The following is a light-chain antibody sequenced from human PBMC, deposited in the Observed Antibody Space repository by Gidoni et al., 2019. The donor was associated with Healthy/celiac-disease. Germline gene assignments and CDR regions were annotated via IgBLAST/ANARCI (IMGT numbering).Light chain of an antibody. CDR3: NSYTSSSTLLYV. Sequence: QSALTQPASVSGSPGQSITISCTGTSSDVGGYNYVSWYQQHPGKAPKLMIYEVSSRPSGVSNRFSGSKSGNTASLTISGLQAEDEADYYCNSYTSSSTLLYVFGTGTKVTVL. CDR2: EVS. J-gene: IGLJ1*01. CDR1: SSDVGGYNY. V-gene: IGLV2-14*01.